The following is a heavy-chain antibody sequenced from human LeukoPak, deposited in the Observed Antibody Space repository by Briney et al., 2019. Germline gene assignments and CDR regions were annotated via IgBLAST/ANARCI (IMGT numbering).Heavy chain of an antibody. J-gene: IGHJ4*02. CDR1: GFTFDDYA. D-gene: IGHD3-22*01. V-gene: IGHV3-9*01. Sequence: GRSLRLSCAASGFTFDDYAMHWVRQAPGKGLEGVSGISWNSGSIGYADSVKGRFTISRDNAKNSLYLQMNSLRAEDTALYYCAKDMRYDSSGQFDYWGQGTLVTVSS. CDR2: ISWNSGSI. CDR3: AKDMRYDSSGQFDY.